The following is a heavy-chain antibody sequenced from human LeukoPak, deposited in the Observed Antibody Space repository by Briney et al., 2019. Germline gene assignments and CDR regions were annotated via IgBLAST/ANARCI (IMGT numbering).Heavy chain of an antibody. Sequence: GGSLRLSCEASGFTFSAYAMTWVRQAPGKGLEWVSSIGSDGKTHYSESVKGRFAISRDNSKSMLFLQLNSLRAEDTALYNCARDLDYYVAMDVRGQGTTVTVSS. V-gene: IGHV3-23*01. D-gene: IGHD3-10*02. CDR2: IGSDGKT. CDR3: ARDLDYYVAMDV. CDR1: GFTFSAYA. J-gene: IGHJ6*02.